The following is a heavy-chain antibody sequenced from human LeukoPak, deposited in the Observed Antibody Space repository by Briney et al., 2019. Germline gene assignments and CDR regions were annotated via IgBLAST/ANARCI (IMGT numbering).Heavy chain of an antibody. CDR1: GGSISSSDYY. Sequence: SETLSLTCSVSGGSISSSDYYWGWIRQPPGKGLEWIGTMYYSGITYYSPSLKSRVTISVDTSNNQFSLKLSSVTAADTAVYFCARHGSYGVGITNFDYWGQATMVTV. CDR3: ARHGSYGVGITNFDY. J-gene: IGHJ4*02. CDR2: MYYSGIT. D-gene: IGHD3-3*01. V-gene: IGHV4-39*01.